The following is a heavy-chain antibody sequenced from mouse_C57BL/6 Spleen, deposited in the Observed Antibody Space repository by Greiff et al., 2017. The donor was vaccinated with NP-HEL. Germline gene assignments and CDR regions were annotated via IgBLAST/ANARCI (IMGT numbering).Heavy chain of an antibody. CDR3: ARRGSELTEGFDY. Sequence: QVTLKESGPGILQSSQTLSLTCSFSGFSLSTSGMGVSWIRQPSGKGLEWLAHIYWDDDKRYNPSLKSRLTISKDTSRNQVCLKITSVDTADTATYYCARRGSELTEGFDYWGQGTTLTVSS. J-gene: IGHJ2*01. CDR2: IYWDDDK. V-gene: IGHV8-12*01. D-gene: IGHD4-1*01. CDR1: GFSLSTSGMG.